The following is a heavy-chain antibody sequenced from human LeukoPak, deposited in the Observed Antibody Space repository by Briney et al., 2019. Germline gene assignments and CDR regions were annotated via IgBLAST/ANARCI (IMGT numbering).Heavy chain of an antibody. D-gene: IGHD6-6*01. CDR2: ISSSSSYI. CDR3: VRDSSLYSSSSGFDY. J-gene: IGHJ4*02. Sequence: GGSLRLSCAASGFTFSSYSMNWVRQAPGKGLEWVSSISSSSSYIYYADSVKGRFTISRDNAKNSLYLQMNSLRAEDTAVYYCVRDSSLYSSSSGFDYWGQGALVTVSS. CDR1: GFTFSSYS. V-gene: IGHV3-21*01.